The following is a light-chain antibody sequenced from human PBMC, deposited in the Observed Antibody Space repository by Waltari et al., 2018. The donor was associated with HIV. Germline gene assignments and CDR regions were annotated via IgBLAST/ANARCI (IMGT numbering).Light chain of an antibody. CDR1: SSNIGAGYD. Sequence: QSVLTQPPSVSGAPGQRVTISCTGSSSNIGAGYDVHWYQQLPGTAPKLLIYGNSKRPSVVPDRCSGSNAGTSASLAITGLQAEDEADYYCQSYDSSLSGSSVFGGGTKLTVL. V-gene: IGLV1-40*01. J-gene: IGLJ2*01. CDR3: QSYDSSLSGSSV. CDR2: GNS.